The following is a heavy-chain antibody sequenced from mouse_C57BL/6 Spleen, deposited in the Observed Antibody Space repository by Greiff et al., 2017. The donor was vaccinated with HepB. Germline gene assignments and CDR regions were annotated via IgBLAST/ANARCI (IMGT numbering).Heavy chain of an antibody. CDR1: GYTFTSYW. CDR2: INPSSGYT. V-gene: IGHV1-7*01. D-gene: IGHD1-1*01. CDR3: ARGYYGSSPWFAY. Sequence: VQLQQSGAELAKPGASVKLSCKASGYTFTSYWMHWVKQRLGQGLEWIGYINPSSGYTKYNQKFKDKATLTADKSSSTAYMQLSSLTYEDSAVYYCARGYYGSSPWFAYWGQGTLVTVSA. J-gene: IGHJ3*01.